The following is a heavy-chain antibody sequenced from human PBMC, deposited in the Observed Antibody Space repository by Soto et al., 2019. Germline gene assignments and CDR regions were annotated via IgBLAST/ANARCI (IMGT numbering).Heavy chain of an antibody. CDR2: IKSKTDGGTT. CDR3: TTGLTIFGVVIDP. V-gene: IGHV3-15*01. D-gene: IGHD3-3*01. J-gene: IGHJ5*02. Sequence: PVGSLRLSCAACGFSFSNALMSWVRQAPGKGLEWVGRIKSKTDGGTTDYAAPVKGRFTISRDDSKNTLYLQMNSLKTEDTAVYYCTTGLTIFGVVIDPWGQGTLVTVSS. CDR1: GFSFSNAL.